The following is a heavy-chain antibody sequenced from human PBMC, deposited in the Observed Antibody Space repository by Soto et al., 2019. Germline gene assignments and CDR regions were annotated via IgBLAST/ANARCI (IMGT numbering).Heavy chain of an antibody. CDR1: DDSITSGAYY. J-gene: IGHJ4*02. V-gene: IGHV4-39*01. D-gene: IGHD3-16*01. CDR3: ARHGHGVGPSSFFDY. CDR2: IYFSGST. Sequence: PSETLSLTCTVSDDSITSGAYYWGLIRQPPGKGLEWIGSIYFSGSTYYNPSLKSRVTISVDMSKNQFSLKLSSVTAAYTAVYYCARHGHGVGPSSFFDYWGQGTLVTVSS.